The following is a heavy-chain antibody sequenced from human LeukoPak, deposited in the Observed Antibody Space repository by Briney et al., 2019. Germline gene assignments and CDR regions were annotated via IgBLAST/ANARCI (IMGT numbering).Heavy chain of an antibody. J-gene: IGHJ4*02. Sequence: GGSLRLSCAASGFSFNDYTMNWVRQAPGKTLEWVSSIDSSGSTIYYGDSVKGRFTISRDNAKDSLDLQMDSLRAEDTAVYYCATGSLPGGFDHWGQGTLVTVSS. CDR1: GFSFNDYT. V-gene: IGHV3-48*04. D-gene: IGHD1-14*01. CDR3: ATGSLPGGFDH. CDR2: IDSSGSTI.